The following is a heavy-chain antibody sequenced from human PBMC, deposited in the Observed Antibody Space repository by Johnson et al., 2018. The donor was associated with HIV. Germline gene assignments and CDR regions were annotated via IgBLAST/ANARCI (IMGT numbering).Heavy chain of an antibody. CDR3: ARDLGITGTDAFDI. CDR2: INWNGGRP. V-gene: IGHV3-20*04. J-gene: IGHJ3*02. CDR1: GFTVSSNY. Sequence: VQLVESGGGLVQPGRSLRLSCAASGFTVSSNYMSWVRQAPGKGLEWVSGINWNGGRPGYADSVKGRFTISRDNAKNSLYLQMNSLRAEDTALYYCARDLGITGTDAFDIWGQGTMVTVSS. D-gene: IGHD1-20*01.